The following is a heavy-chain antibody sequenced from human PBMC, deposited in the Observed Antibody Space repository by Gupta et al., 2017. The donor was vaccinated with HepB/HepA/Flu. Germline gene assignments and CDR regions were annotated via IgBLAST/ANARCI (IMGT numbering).Heavy chain of an antibody. Sequence: QVQLVQSGAEVKKPGSSVNVSCKASGGTFSSYALSWVRQAPGQGLEWMGGIIPIFGTANYAQKFQGRVTITADESTSTAYMELSSLRSEDTAVYYCASGYCSSTSCYPRWFDPWGQGTLVTVSS. J-gene: IGHJ5*02. CDR3: ASGYCSSTSCYPRWFDP. CDR1: GGTFSSYA. CDR2: IIPIFGTA. D-gene: IGHD2-2*01. V-gene: IGHV1-69*01.